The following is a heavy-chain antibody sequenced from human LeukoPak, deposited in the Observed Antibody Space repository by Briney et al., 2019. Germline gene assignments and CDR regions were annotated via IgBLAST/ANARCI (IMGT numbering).Heavy chain of an antibody. V-gene: IGHV5-51*01. Sequence: GESLKISCKGCGYSFTSYWIGWVRQMPGKGLEWMGIIYPGDSDTRYSPSFQGQVTISADKSISTAYLQWSSLKASDTAMYYCARQESGGARPEGAFDIWGQGTMVTVSS. D-gene: IGHD6-6*01. CDR1: GYSFTSYW. CDR2: IYPGDSDT. J-gene: IGHJ3*02. CDR3: ARQESGGARPEGAFDI.